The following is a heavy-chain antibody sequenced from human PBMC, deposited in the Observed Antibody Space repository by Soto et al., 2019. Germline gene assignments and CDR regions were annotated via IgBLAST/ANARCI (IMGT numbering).Heavy chain of an antibody. Sequence: GGSLRLSCAASGFSFSNYAMNWVRQAPGKALEYVSAISRDGRSTFYADSVKGRFTISRDNSKNTLYLRMNSLRSDDTAVYYRVKEANPFINTLVVLIFDYWGQGTLVTVSS. CDR2: ISRDGRST. V-gene: IGHV3-64D*08. J-gene: IGHJ4*02. D-gene: IGHD3-22*01. CDR1: GFSFSNYA. CDR3: VKEANPFINTLVVLIFDY.